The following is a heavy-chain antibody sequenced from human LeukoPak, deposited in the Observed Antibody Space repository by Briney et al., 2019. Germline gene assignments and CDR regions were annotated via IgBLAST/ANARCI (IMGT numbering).Heavy chain of an antibody. CDR1: GGSISSENNY. CDR3: TRDGGNARTPSLFDY. CDR2: ISPSGST. J-gene: IGHJ4*02. D-gene: IGHD2-8*01. V-gene: IGHV4-61*02. Sequence: SETLSLTCTVSGGSISSENNYWTWIRQPAGKGLEWIGRISPSGSTKFNASLKSRVTMSLDTSKNQFSLKLSSVTAADTAMCYCTRDGGNARTPSLFDYWGQGTLVTVSS.